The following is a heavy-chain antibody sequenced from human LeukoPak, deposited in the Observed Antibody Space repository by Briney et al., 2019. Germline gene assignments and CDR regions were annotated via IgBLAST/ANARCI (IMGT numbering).Heavy chain of an antibody. CDR2: IYASAST. Sequence: PSETLSLTCAVYGGSFSGYYWSWIRQPAGKGLEWIGRIYASASTNYNPSLKSRVTMSVDTSRDQFSLKLNSVTAADTAVYFCARGGTTAGYYFDYWGQGALVTVSS. D-gene: IGHD1-1*01. CDR3: ARGGTTAGYYFDY. J-gene: IGHJ4*02. V-gene: IGHV4-59*10. CDR1: GGSFSGYY.